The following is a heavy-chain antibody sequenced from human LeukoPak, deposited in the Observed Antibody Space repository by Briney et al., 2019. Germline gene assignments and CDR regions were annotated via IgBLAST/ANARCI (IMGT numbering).Heavy chain of an antibody. CDR1: GYTFTEYY. CDR2: INPNSGGA. V-gene: IGHV1-2*02. D-gene: IGHD1-26*01. J-gene: IGHJ4*02. CDR3: ARPTLYSGSYSPLDY. Sequence: ASVKVSCKASGYTFTEYYMHWVRQAPGQGLEWMGWINPNSGGANYAENFQGRVTMTRDTSISTAYMELSRLRSDDTAVYYCARPTLYSGSYSPLDYWGQGTLVTVSS.